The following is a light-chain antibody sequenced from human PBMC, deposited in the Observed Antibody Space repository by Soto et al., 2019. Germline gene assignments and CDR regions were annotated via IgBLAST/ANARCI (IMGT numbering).Light chain of an antibody. J-gene: IGKJ1*01. Sequence: IQMTQSPATLSASVGDRVTITCRASQSISSWLAWYQQKPGKVPKLLIDDASSLEGGVPSRFSGSGSGTEFTLTISSLQPDDFATYYCQQYNTYPWTFGQGTKV. V-gene: IGKV1-5*01. CDR2: DAS. CDR1: QSISSW. CDR3: QQYNTYPWT.